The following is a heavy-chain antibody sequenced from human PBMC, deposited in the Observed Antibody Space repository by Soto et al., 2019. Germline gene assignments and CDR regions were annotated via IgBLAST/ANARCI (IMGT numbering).Heavy chain of an antibody. Sequence: QVQLQQWGAGLLKPSETLSLTCTVYGGSFSGNYWSWIRQPPGMGLEWIGEISHSGSTTYNPSLKSRVTISVDTSKNQVSLKLSSVTAADTAMYYCARGHLPGGNTFYYDYWGQGTLVTVSS. CDR1: GGSFSGNY. D-gene: IGHD3-10*01. J-gene: IGHJ4*02. V-gene: IGHV4-34*01. CDR2: ISHSGST. CDR3: ARGHLPGGNTFYYDY.